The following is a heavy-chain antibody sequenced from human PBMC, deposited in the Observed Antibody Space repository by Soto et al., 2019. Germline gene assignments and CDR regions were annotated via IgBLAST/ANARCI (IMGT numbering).Heavy chain of an antibody. CDR1: GDSISNYY. D-gene: IGHD3-3*01. CDR2: IYYSGST. CDR3: ARHAHYDFWSGYLGWFDP. V-gene: IGHV4-59*08. J-gene: IGHJ5*02. Sequence: SETLSLTGTVSGDSISNYYWSWIRQHPGKGGEWIGYIYYSGSTYYNPSLKSRVTISVDTSKNQFSLKLSSVTAADTAVYYCARHAHYDFWSGYLGWFDPWGQGTLVTVSS.